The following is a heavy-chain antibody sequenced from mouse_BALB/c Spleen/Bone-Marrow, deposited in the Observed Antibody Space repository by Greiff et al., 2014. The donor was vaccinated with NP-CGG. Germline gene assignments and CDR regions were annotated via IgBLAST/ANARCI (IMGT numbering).Heavy chain of an antibody. CDR2: IDPANGNT. J-gene: IGHJ3*01. CDR3: AYYRYDEGGFAF. Sequence: EVQLQQSEAELVKPGASVKLSCTASGFNIKDTYMHWVKQRPEQGLEWIVGIDPANGNTKYDPKFQGKATITADTSSNTAYLQLSSLTSGDTAVYYCAYYRYDEGGFAFWGQGTLVTVSA. CDR1: GFNIKDTY. V-gene: IGHV14-3*02. D-gene: IGHD2-14*01.